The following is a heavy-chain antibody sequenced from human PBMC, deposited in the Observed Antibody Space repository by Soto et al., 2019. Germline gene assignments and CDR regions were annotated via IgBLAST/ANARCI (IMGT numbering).Heavy chain of an antibody. J-gene: IGHJ4*02. CDR3: AKDQYGWLVEGPFDY. D-gene: IGHD6-19*01. V-gene: IGHV3-30*18. Sequence: GGSLRLSCAASGFTFSSYGIHWVRQAPCKGLEWVAVISYDGSNKYYADSVKGRFTISRDNSKNTLYLQMNSLRAEDTAVYYCAKDQYGWLVEGPFDYWGQGTLVAVSS. CDR2: ISYDGSNK. CDR1: GFTFSSYG.